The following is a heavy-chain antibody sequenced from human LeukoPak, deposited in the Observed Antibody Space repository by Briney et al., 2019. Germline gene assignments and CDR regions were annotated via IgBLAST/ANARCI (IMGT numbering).Heavy chain of an antibody. CDR1: GFTFSSYA. D-gene: IGHD4-23*01. CDR3: AKSSLRTKMTTVVMGYYFDY. CDR2: ISGSGGST. J-gene: IGHJ4*02. V-gene: IGHV3-23*01. Sequence: GGSLRLSCAASGFTFSSYAMSWVRQAPGKGLEWVSAISGSGGSTYYADSVKGRFTISRDNSKNTLYLQMNSLRAEDTAVYYCAKSSLRTKMTTVVMGYYFDYWGQGTLVTVSS.